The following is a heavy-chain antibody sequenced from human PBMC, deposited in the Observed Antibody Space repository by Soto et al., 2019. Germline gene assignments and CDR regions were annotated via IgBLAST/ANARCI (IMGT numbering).Heavy chain of an antibody. Sequence: PSETLSLTCAVYGGSFSGYYWSWIRQPPGKGLEWIGEINHSGSTNYNPSLKSRVTISVDTSKNQFSLKLSSVTAADTAVYYCARVGSSWPIDYWGQGPMVTASS. D-gene: IGHD6-13*01. J-gene: IGHJ4*02. CDR1: GGSFSGYY. CDR3: ARVGSSWPIDY. V-gene: IGHV4-34*01. CDR2: INHSGST.